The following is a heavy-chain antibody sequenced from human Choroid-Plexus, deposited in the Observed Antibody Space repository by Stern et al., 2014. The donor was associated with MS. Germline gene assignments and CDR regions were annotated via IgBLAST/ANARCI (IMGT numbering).Heavy chain of an antibody. Sequence: QVQLQESGPGLVKPSQTLSLTCTVSGGSLTSGTYYWTWIRQPAGKGLEWIGHMYTSGSTRYNPSLESRVTISMDTFKKQASLPLTSVTAADTAVYYCARDTWTGTTPRGFDYWGQGTLVTVSS. CDR3: ARDTWTGTTPRGFDY. V-gene: IGHV4-61*02. CDR1: GGSLTSGTYY. D-gene: IGHD1-1*01. CDR2: MYTSGST. J-gene: IGHJ4*02.